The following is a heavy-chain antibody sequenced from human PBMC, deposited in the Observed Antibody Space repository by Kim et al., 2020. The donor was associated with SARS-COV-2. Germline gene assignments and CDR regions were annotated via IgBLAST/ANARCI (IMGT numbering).Heavy chain of an antibody. CDR2: IYSGGST. Sequence: GGSLRLSCAASGFTVSSNYMSWVRQAPGKGLEWVSVIYSGGSTYYADSAKGRFTISRDNSKNTLYLQMNSLRAEDTAVYYCARSGDVGYYDSSGYYPFDYWGQGTLVTVSS. CDR1: GFTVSSNY. J-gene: IGHJ4*02. V-gene: IGHV3-53*01. CDR3: ARSGDVGYYDSSGYYPFDY. D-gene: IGHD3-22*01.